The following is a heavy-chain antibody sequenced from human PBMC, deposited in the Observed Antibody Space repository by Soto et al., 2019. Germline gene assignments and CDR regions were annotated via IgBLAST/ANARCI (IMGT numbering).Heavy chain of an antibody. Sequence: QITVKESGPTLVTPTQTLTLTCTFSGFSFSTSGAGVGWIRQPPGKALEWLALIFWNDDKRYTPSLNSRLTITKDTYKNQVVLTMSNLEHVDTAIYFCAHRWGASTTGGAFDIWGLGTKVTVFS. CDR1: GFSFSTSGAG. V-gene: IGHV2-5*01. CDR2: IFWNDDK. D-gene: IGHD1-1*01. CDR3: AHRWGASTTGGAFDI. J-gene: IGHJ3*02.